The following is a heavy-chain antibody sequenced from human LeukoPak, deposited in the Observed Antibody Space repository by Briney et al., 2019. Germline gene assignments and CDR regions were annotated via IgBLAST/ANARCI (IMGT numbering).Heavy chain of an antibody. CDR2: MNPNSGNT. CDR1: GYTFITYE. D-gene: IGHD6-13*01. J-gene: IGHJ4*02. CDR3: ARAYSSSWYGFDY. Sequence: ASVKVSCKASGYTFITYEINWVRQATGQGLEWMGWMNPNSGNTGYAQKFQGRVTMTRNTSISTAYMELSSLRSEDTAVYYCARAYSSSWYGFDYWGQGTLVTVSS. V-gene: IGHV1-8*01.